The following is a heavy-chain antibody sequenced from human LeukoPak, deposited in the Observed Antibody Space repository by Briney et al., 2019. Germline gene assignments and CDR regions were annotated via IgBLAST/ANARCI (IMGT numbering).Heavy chain of an antibody. J-gene: IGHJ4*02. D-gene: IGHD3-22*01. CDR3: ARDSYYYDSSGYPH. V-gene: IGHV1-69*04. CDR1: GGTFSSYA. CDR2: IIPILGIA. Sequence: ASVKVSCKASGGTFSSYAISWVRQAPGQGLEWMGRIIPILGIANYAQKFQGRVTITADKSTSTAYMELSSLRSEDTAVYYCARDSYYYDSSGYPHWGQGTLVTVSS.